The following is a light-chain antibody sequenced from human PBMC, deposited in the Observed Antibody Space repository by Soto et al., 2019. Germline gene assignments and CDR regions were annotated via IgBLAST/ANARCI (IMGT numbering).Light chain of an antibody. V-gene: IGKV1-12*01. Sequence: DIQMTQSPSSVSASVGDRVSITCPASQGISSWLTWYQQKPGRAPKLLIYTGYSLQSGAPSRCSGTGSGTDFPLTIGSVQPEDVATYYCQQAKSFPLTFGGGPKVEIK. CDR2: TGY. CDR3: QQAKSFPLT. J-gene: IGKJ4*01. CDR1: QGISSW.